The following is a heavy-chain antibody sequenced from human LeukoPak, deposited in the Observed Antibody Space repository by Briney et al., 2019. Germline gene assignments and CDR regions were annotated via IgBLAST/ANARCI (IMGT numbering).Heavy chain of an antibody. CDR2: IYPGDSDT. CDR3: ARRIASSSWYGFSSTYYYYGMDV. V-gene: IGHV5-51*01. Sequence: GESLKISCKGSGYSFTSYWIGWVRQMPGKGLEWMGIIYPGDSDTRYSPSFQGQVTISADKSISTAYLQWSSLKASDTAMYYCARRIASSSWYGFSSTYYYYGMDVWGQGTTVTVSS. J-gene: IGHJ6*02. CDR1: GYSFTSYW. D-gene: IGHD6-13*01.